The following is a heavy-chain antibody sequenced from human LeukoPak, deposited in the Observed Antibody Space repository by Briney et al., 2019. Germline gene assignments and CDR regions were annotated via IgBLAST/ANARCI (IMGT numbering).Heavy chain of an antibody. D-gene: IGHD3-16*02. J-gene: IGHJ4*02. CDR1: GFTFSSYW. Sequence: GGSLRLSCAASGFTFSSYWMSWVRQAPGKGLEWVANIKLDGSGKYYVDSVKGRFTISRDNAKKSLYLQMNSLRDEDTAVYYCARDFFAFGGVIALLDYWGQGTLVTVSS. V-gene: IGHV3-7*01. CDR2: IKLDGSGK. CDR3: ARDFFAFGGVIALLDY.